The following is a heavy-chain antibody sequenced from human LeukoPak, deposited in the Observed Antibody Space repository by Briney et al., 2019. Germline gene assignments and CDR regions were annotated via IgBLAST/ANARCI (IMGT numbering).Heavy chain of an antibody. D-gene: IGHD6-13*01. V-gene: IGHV1-8*01. J-gene: IGHJ6*02. CDR1: GYTFTSYD. Sequence: ASVKVSCKASGYTFTSYDINWVRQATGQGLEWMGWMNPNSGNTGYAQKFQGRVTMTRNTSISTAYMELSSLRSEDTAVYYCARGAGSSWYGYYYYGMDVWGQGTTVTVSS. CDR2: MNPNSGNT. CDR3: ARGAGSSWYGYYYYGMDV.